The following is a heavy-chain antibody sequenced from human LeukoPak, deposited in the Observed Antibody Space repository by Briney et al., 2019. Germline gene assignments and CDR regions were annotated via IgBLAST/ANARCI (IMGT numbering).Heavy chain of an antibody. CDR2: IIPIFGTA. V-gene: IGHV1-69*13. D-gene: IGHD3-3*01. Sequence: SVKVSCKASGGTFSSYAISWVRQAPGQGLEWMGGIIPIFGTANYAQKFQGRVTITADESTSTAYMELSSLRSEDTAVYYCARDKYMEWLLVPSWSPYYYYYYMDVWGKGTTVTVSS. CDR1: GGTFSSYA. CDR3: ARDKYMEWLLVPSWSPYYYYYYMDV. J-gene: IGHJ6*03.